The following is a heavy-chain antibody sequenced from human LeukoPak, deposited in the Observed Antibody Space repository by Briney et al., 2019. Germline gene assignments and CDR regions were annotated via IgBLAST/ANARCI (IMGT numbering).Heavy chain of an antibody. V-gene: IGHV4-38-2*02. Sequence: SETLSLTCTVSGYSIRSAYYWGWIRQPPGKGLEWIGSIYHSGTLYYNPSLKSRVTISVDTSKNQFSLKLSSVTAADTAVYFCARGPYSYDSSGAFDIWGQGTMVTVSS. CDR1: GYSIRSAYY. CDR2: IYHSGTL. CDR3: ARGPYSYDSSGAFDI. D-gene: IGHD3-22*01. J-gene: IGHJ3*02.